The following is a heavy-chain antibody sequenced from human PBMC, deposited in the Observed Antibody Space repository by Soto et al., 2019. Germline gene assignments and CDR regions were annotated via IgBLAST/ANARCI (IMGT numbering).Heavy chain of an antibody. CDR2: IFYSGST. CDR1: GDSISSSSYY. CDR3: ARHAVGAEEESYYGMDV. Sequence: SETLSLTCTVSGDSISSSSYYWGWLRQPPGKGLEWIGNIFYSGSTYYNPSLKSRVTISVDTSKNQFSLKLSSVTAAGTAVYYCARHAVGAEEESYYGMDVWGQGTTVTVP. V-gene: IGHV4-39*01. D-gene: IGHD6-19*01. J-gene: IGHJ6*02.